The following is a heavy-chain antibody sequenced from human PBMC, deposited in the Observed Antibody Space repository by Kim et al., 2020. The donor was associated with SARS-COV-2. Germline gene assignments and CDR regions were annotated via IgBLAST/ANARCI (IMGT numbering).Heavy chain of an antibody. CDR3: AKRAGGAGYFEY. V-gene: IGHV3-23*01. Sequence: YYPASGKGRFPISRENSKNTLYLEMNSLRAEDTALYYCAKRAGGAGYFEYWGQGTLVTVSS. D-gene: IGHD3-10*01. J-gene: IGHJ4*02.